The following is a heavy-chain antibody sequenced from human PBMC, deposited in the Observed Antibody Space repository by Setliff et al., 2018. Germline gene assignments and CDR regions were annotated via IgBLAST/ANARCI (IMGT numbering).Heavy chain of an antibody. J-gene: IGHJ4*02. D-gene: IGHD3-3*01. CDR1: GYTFKTYG. CDR3: ARVPRLEWLLPTFDS. CDR2: INPNSGGT. Sequence: ASVKVSCKASGYTFKTYGFTWVRQAPGQGLEWMGWINPNSGGTNYAQKFQGRVTMTRDTSISTAYMELSRLRSDDTAVYYCARVPRLEWLLPTFDSWGQGTLVTVSS. V-gene: IGHV1-2*02.